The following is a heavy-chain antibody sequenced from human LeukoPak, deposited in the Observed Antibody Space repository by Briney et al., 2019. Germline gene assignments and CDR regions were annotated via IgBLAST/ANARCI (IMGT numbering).Heavy chain of an antibody. CDR1: GFTFRSYE. Sequence: PGGSLRLSCAASGFTFRSYEMNWVRQAPGKGLEWVSYISSSGSTIYYADSVKGRFTISRDNAKNSLYLQMNSLRAEDTAVYYCTKDQGIAVTGVSDYWGQGTLVTVSS. J-gene: IGHJ4*02. CDR2: ISSSGSTI. V-gene: IGHV3-48*03. D-gene: IGHD6-19*01. CDR3: TKDQGIAVTGVSDY.